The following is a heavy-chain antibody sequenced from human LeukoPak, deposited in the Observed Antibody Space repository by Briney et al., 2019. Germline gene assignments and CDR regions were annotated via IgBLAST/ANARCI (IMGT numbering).Heavy chain of an antibody. V-gene: IGHV4-34*01. CDR1: GGSFSGYY. D-gene: IGHD2-2*02. J-gene: IGHJ3*02. Sequence: ASETLSLTCAVYGGSFSGYYWSWIRQPPGKGREWIGEINHSGSTNYNPSLKSRVTISVDTSKNQFSLKLSSVTAADTAVYYCARDTYDAFDIWGQGTMVTVSS. CDR3: ARDTYDAFDI. CDR2: INHSGST.